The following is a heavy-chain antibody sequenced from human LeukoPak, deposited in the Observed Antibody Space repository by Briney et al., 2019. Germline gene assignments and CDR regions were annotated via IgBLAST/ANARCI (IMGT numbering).Heavy chain of an antibody. CDR1: GFSFSSYS. V-gene: IGHV3-7*01. CDR3: VRRIAHTETGGFFDY. Sequence: PGGSLRLSCAASGFSFSSYSMIWVRQAPGEGLEWVANIQPDGGEKHYVDSVKGRFSISRDNATNSLFLQMYSLRAEDTAVYYCVRRIAHTETGGFFDYWGQGTLVTVSS. CDR2: IQPDGGEK. J-gene: IGHJ4*02. D-gene: IGHD6-13*01.